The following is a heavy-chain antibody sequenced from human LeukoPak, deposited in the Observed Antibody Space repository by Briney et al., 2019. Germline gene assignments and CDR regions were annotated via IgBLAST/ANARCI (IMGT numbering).Heavy chain of an antibody. CDR3: AKDISRRENY. Sequence: GGSLRLSCAASGFTFDDYAMQWVRQAPGKGLEWVSLISGDGGSAYYADSVKGRFTIFRDNSKNSLYLHMNSLRIEDTALYYCAKDISRRENYWGQRTLVTVSS. CDR1: GFTFDDYA. CDR2: ISGDGGSA. J-gene: IGHJ4*02. V-gene: IGHV3-43*02.